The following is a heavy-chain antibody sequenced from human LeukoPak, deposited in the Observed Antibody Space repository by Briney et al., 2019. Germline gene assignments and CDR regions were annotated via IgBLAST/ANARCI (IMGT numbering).Heavy chain of an antibody. CDR3: ARDGKYSSGWYWPFDY. V-gene: IGHV3-21*01. Sequence: GGSLRLSCAASGFTFSSYSMNWVRQAPGKGLEWVSSISSSSSYIYYADSVKGRFTISRDNAKNSLYLQMNSLRAEDTAVYYCARDGKYSSGWYWPFDYWGQGILVTVSS. CDR2: ISSSSSYI. J-gene: IGHJ4*02. D-gene: IGHD6-19*01. CDR1: GFTFSSYS.